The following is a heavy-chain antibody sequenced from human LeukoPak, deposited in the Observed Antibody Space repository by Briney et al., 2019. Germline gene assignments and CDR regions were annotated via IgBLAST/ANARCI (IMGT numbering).Heavy chain of an antibody. Sequence: ASVKVSCKASGYTFTNYGISWVRQAPGQGLEWMGWISAYNGSTNYAQKLQGRVAVTTDTSTSTAYMELRSLRSDDSAVYFCARDYYYGSGSYPPLAYWGQGTLVTVSS. CDR3: ARDYYYGSGSYPPLAY. CDR1: GYTFTNYG. CDR2: ISAYNGST. D-gene: IGHD3-10*01. J-gene: IGHJ4*02. V-gene: IGHV1-18*01.